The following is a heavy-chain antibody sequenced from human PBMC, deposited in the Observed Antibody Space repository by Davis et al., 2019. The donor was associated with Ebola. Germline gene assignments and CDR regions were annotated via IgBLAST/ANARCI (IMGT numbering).Heavy chain of an antibody. D-gene: IGHD1-26*01. V-gene: IGHV3-30*02. CDR3: AKDLSGSYQRDYYGMDV. J-gene: IGHJ6*02. CDR2: IWYDGNAK. Sequence: GESLKISCVVSGFTFSRSWMSWVRQVPGKGLEWVAVIWYDGNAKYYSDSVRGRFTISRDNSKNTLYLQMNSLRAEDTAVYYCAKDLSGSYQRDYYGMDVWGQGTTVTVSS. CDR1: GFTFSRSW.